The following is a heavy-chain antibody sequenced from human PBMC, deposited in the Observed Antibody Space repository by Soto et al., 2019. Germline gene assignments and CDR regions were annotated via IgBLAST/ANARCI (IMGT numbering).Heavy chain of an antibody. CDR1: GGTFSSYA. J-gene: IGHJ5*02. Sequence: QVQLVQSGAEVKKPGSSVKVSCKASGGTFSSYAISWVRQAPGQGLEWMGGIIPIFGTANYAQKFQGRVTITADESTSTAYMELSSLRSEDRAVYYCARDVGSYWTNGVCHWFDPWGQGTLVTVSS. D-gene: IGHD2-8*01. V-gene: IGHV1-69*01. CDR3: ARDVGSYWTNGVCHWFDP. CDR2: IIPIFGTA.